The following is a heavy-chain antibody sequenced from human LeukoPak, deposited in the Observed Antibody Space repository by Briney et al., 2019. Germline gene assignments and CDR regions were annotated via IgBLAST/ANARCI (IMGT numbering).Heavy chain of an antibody. Sequence: PLQTLSLTCTVSGDSISSYYWSWIRQPPGKGLEWIGYIYNSGGTNCNPSLKSRVTISVDTSKNQFSLKLSSVTAADTAVYFCARSERIIMILGGAFDVWGQGTMVTVSS. CDR3: ARSERIIMILGGAFDV. V-gene: IGHV4-59*08. D-gene: IGHD3-22*01. J-gene: IGHJ3*01. CDR1: GDSISSYY. CDR2: IYNSGGT.